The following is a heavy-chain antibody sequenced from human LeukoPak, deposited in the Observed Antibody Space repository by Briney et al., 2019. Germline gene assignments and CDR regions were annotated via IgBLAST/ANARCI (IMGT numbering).Heavy chain of an antibody. V-gene: IGHV4-34*01. D-gene: IGHD1-26*01. CDR3: AREIVGATPAHDY. J-gene: IGHJ4*02. CDR1: GGSFSGYY. Sequence: SETLSLTCAVYGGSFSGYYWSWIRQPPGTGLEWIGELNHSGSTNYNPSLKSRVTISVDTSKNQFSLKLSSVTAADTAVYYCAREIVGATPAHDYWGQGTLVTVSS. CDR2: LNHSGST.